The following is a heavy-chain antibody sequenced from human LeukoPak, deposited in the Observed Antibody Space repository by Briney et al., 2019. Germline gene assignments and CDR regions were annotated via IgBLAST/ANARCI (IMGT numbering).Heavy chain of an antibody. Sequence: AGGSLTLSCAASGFTFSNYAMHWVRQAPGKGLEWVAVISYDGSSKYYADSVKGRFTISRDNSKKTLYLQMDSLRAEDTAVYYCARDSTYYGSGSPPAHNWGQGTLVTVSS. CDR1: GFTFSNYA. J-gene: IGHJ4*02. D-gene: IGHD3-10*01. CDR3: ARDSTYYGSGSPPAHN. CDR2: ISYDGSSK. V-gene: IGHV3-30-3*01.